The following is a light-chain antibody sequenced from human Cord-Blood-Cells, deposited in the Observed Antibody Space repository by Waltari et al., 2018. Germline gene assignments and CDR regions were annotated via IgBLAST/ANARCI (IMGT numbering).Light chain of an antibody. CDR2: EGS. Sequence: QSALTQPASVSGSPGQSITISCTGTSSAGGSYNLFSWYHQHPGKAPKLMIYEGSKRPSGVSNRFSGSKSGNTASLTISGLQAEDEADYYCCSYAGSSNVVFGGGTKLTVL. J-gene: IGLJ2*01. CDR1: SSAGGSYNL. CDR3: CSYAGSSNVV. V-gene: IGLV2-23*01.